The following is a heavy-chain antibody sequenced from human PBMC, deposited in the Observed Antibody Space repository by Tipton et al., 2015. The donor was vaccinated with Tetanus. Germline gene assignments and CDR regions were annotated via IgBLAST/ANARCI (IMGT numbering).Heavy chain of an antibody. Sequence: SLRLSCAASGFTFSSYAMHWVRQAPGKGLEWVAVISYDGSNKYYADSVKGRFTISRDNSKNTLYLQMNSLRAEDTAVYYCARGDVWFGELFRHLIDYWGQGTLVTVSS. J-gene: IGHJ4*02. CDR1: GFTFSSYA. CDR2: ISYDGSNK. CDR3: ARGDVWFGELFRHLIDY. D-gene: IGHD3-10*01. V-gene: IGHV3-30-3*01.